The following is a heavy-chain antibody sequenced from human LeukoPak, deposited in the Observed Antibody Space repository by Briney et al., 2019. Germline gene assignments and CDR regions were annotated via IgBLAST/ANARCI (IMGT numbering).Heavy chain of an antibody. Sequence: LETLSLTCTVSGGSISSYYWSWIRQPPGKGLEWIGYIYYSGSTNYNPSLKSRVTISVDTSKNQFSLKLSSVTAADTAVYYCATSMVRGVSAKGYGMDVWGQGTTVTVSS. CDR1: GGSISSYY. CDR3: ATSMVRGVSAKGYGMDV. V-gene: IGHV4-59*01. D-gene: IGHD3-10*01. J-gene: IGHJ6*02. CDR2: IYYSGST.